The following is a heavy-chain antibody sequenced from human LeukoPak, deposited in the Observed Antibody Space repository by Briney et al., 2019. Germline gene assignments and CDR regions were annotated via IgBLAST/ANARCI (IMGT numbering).Heavy chain of an antibody. D-gene: IGHD3-22*01. CDR2: ISSSGSTI. J-gene: IGHJ4*02. V-gene: IGHV3-48*03. Sequence: PGGSLRLSCAASGFTFSSYEMNWVRQAPGKGLEWVSYISSSGSTIYYADSVKGRLTISRDNAKNSLYLQMNSLRAEDTAVYYCARSPRGYSFYFDYWGQGTLVTVSS. CDR1: GFTFSSYE. CDR3: ARSPRGYSFYFDY.